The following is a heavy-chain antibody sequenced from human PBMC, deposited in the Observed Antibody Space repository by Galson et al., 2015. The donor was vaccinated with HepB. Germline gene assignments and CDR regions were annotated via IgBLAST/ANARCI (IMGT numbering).Heavy chain of an antibody. CDR1: GYTFTSYT. CDR3: ARGFEYSRPFDY. CDR2: INAGNGNT. Sequence: SVKVSCKASGYTFTSYTIHWVRQAPGQRLEWMGWINAGNGNTKYSQKFQGRVTITRDTSASTAYMELSSLRSEDTTVYYCARGFEYSRPFDYWGQGTLVTVSS. J-gene: IGHJ4*02. D-gene: IGHD6-6*01. V-gene: IGHV1-3*01.